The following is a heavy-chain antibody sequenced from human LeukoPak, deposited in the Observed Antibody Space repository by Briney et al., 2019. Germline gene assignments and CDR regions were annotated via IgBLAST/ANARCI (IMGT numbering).Heavy chain of an antibody. CDR1: GYIFTNYW. J-gene: IGHJ4*02. Sequence: GESLKISCQASGYIFTNYWIGWVRQMPGKGLESMGIIYPADSDTTYSPSFQGQVPISADKSINPVYLQWSSLKASDTAMHYCARQSRDGSKTRGYYFDYWGQGTLVTVSS. CDR3: ARQSRDGSKTRGYYFDY. D-gene: IGHD3-10*01. CDR2: IYPADSDT. V-gene: IGHV5-51*01.